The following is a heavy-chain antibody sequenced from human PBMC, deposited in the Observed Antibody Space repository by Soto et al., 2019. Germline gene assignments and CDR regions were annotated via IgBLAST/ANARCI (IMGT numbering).Heavy chain of an antibody. CDR1: GFTFSSYA. D-gene: IGHD3-9*01. Sequence: GGSLRLSCAASGFTFSSYAMSWVRQAPGKGLEWVSAISGSGGSTYYADSVKGRFTISRDNSKNTLYLQMNSLRAEDTAVYYCAKGGGDAEARPNYDILTGYYGYWGQGTLVTVSS. CDR2: ISGSGGST. V-gene: IGHV3-23*01. CDR3: AKGGGDAEARPNYDILTGYYGY. J-gene: IGHJ4*02.